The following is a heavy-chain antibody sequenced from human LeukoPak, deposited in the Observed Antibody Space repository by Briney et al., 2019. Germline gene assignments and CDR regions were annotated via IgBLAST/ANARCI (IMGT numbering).Heavy chain of an antibody. D-gene: IGHD5-12*01. V-gene: IGHV1-2*02. CDR2: INPNSGGT. Sequence: ASVKVSCKASGYTFTGYYMHWVRQAPGQGLEWMGWINPNSGGTNYAQKFQGRVTMTRDTSISTAYMELSRLRSDDTAVYYCAAWGYGCSGWEAFDYWGQGTLVTVSS. J-gene: IGHJ4*02. CDR3: AAWGYGCSGWEAFDY. CDR1: GYTFTGYY.